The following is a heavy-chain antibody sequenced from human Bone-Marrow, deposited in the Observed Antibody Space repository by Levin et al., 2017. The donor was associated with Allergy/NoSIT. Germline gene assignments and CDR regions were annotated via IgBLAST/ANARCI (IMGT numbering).Heavy chain of an antibody. V-gene: IGHV4-39*07. D-gene: IGHD3-22*01. CDR2: IYYSGST. CDR3: ASDGTYYYDSSGYSASPYFDY. J-gene: IGHJ4*02. Sequence: SETLSLTCTVSGGSISSSSYYWGWIRQPPGKGLEWIGSIYYSGSTYYNPSLKSRVTISVDTSKNQFSLKLSSVTAADTAVYYCASDGTYYYDSSGYSASPYFDYWGQGTLVTVSS. CDR1: GGSISSSSYY.